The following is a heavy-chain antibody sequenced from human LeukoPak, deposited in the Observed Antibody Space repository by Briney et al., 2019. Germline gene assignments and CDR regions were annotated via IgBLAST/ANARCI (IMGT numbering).Heavy chain of an antibody. CDR1: GGSFSGYY. J-gene: IGHJ4*02. Sequence: SETLSLTCAVYGGSFSGYYWSWIRQPPGKGLEWVGEINHSGSTNYNPSLKSRVTISVDTSKNQFSLKLSSVTAADTAVYYCARAPDYGDHVDYWGQGTLVTVSS. V-gene: IGHV4-34*01. CDR2: INHSGST. CDR3: ARAPDYGDHVDY. D-gene: IGHD4-17*01.